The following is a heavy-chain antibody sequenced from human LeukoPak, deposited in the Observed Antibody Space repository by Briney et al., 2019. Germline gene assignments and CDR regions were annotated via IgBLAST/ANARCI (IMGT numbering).Heavy chain of an antibody. CDR2: ISYDGSNK. CDR1: GFTFSSYG. Sequence: PGGSLRLSCAASGFTFSSYGMHWVRQDPGKGLEWVAVISYDGSNKYYADSVKGRFTISRDNSKNTLYLQMNSLRAEDTAVYYCAKDRSIVVVIFFYDYWGQGTLVTVSS. J-gene: IGHJ4*02. D-gene: IGHD3-22*01. V-gene: IGHV3-30*18. CDR3: AKDRSIVVVIFFYDY.